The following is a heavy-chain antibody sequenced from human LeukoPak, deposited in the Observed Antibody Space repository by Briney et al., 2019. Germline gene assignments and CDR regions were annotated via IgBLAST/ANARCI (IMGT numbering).Heavy chain of an antibody. CDR2: IYTSGST. Sequence: SETLSLXCTVSGGSISCGSYYWSWIRQPAGKGLEWIGRIYTSGSTNYNPSLKSRVTISVDTSKNQFSLKLSSATAADTAVYYCARDRSLAARVYYYYYYMDVWGKGTTVTVSS. V-gene: IGHV4-61*02. CDR3: ARDRSLAARVYYYYYYMDV. J-gene: IGHJ6*03. D-gene: IGHD2-15*01. CDR1: GGSISCGSYY.